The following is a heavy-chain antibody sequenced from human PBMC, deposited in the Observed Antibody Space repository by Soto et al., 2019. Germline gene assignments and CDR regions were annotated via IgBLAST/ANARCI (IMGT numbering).Heavy chain of an antibody. J-gene: IGHJ4*02. CDR2: IYYSGST. Sequence: SETLSLTCTVSGGSISSSSYYWGWIRQPPGKGLEWIGSIYYSGSTYYNPSLKSRVTISVDTSKNQFSLKLSSVTAADTAVYYCARHAIPFYSSTSYFDYWGQGTLVTVSS. CDR1: GGSISSSSYY. V-gene: IGHV4-39*01. D-gene: IGHD6-6*01. CDR3: ARHAIPFYSSTSYFDY.